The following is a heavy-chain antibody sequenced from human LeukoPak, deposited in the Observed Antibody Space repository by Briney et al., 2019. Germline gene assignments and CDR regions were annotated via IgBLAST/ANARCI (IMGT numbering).Heavy chain of an antibody. D-gene: IGHD5-12*01. CDR3: ARGLKWLRDY. CDR2: INHSGST. CDR1: GFTFSSYA. V-gene: IGHV4-34*01. J-gene: IGHJ4*02. Sequence: PGGSLRLSCAASGFTFSSYAMSWIRQPPGKGLEWIGEINHSGSTNYNPSLKSRVTISVDTSKNQFSLKLSSVTAADTAVYYCARGLKWLRDYWGQGTLVTVSS.